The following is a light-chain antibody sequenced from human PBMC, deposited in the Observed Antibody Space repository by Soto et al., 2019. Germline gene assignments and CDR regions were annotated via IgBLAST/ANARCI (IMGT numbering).Light chain of an antibody. V-gene: IGLV1-44*01. Sequence: QSVLTQPPSASGTPGQRVTISCSGSRSSIGSNTVNWYQQLPGTAPKLLIYRNNERPSGVPDRFSGSKSGTSASLAISGLQSEDEADYYCAAWDDSLNGYVFGTGTKVTVL. CDR3: AAWDDSLNGYV. CDR2: RNN. CDR1: RSSIGSNT. J-gene: IGLJ1*01.